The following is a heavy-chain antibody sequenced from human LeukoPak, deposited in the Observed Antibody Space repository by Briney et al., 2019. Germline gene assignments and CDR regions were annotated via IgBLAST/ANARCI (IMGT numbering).Heavy chain of an antibody. CDR3: AKDPFLWFGESNLDY. CDR2: ISGSGGST. CDR1: GFTFSSYA. D-gene: IGHD3-10*01. V-gene: IGHV3-23*01. Sequence: GGSLRLSCAASGFTFSSYAMSWVRQAPGKGLEWVSAISGSGGSTYYADSVKGRFTISRDNSKNTLYLQMNSLRAEDTAVYYCAKDPFLWFGESNLDYWGQGTLVTVSS. J-gene: IGHJ4*02.